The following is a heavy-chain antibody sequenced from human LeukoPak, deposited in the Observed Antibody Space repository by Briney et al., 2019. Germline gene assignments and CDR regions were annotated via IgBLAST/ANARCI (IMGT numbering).Heavy chain of an antibody. CDR2: VYYTGST. D-gene: IGHD6-6*01. J-gene: IGHJ4*02. CDR3: ARHFAYSSSSYFDY. Sequence: SETLSLTCTVSGGSISSYFWSWIRQPPGKGLEWIGYVYYTGSTNYNPSLKSRVTMFEDKSKNQFSLRLYSVTVADTAVYYCARHFAYSSSSYFDYWGQGSLVTVSS. CDR1: GGSISSYF. V-gene: IGHV4-59*08.